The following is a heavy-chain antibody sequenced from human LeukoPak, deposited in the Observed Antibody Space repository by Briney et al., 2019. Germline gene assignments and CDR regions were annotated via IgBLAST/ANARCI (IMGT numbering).Heavy chain of an antibody. Sequence: ASAKVSCKASRYTFTSYDINWVRQATGQGLEWMGWMNPNSGNTGYAQKFQGRVTMTRNTSISTAYMELSSLRSEDTAVYYCARGGIDCSSTSCYTSGDKTDIWGQGTMVTVSS. CDR2: MNPNSGNT. V-gene: IGHV1-8*01. CDR1: RYTFTSYD. D-gene: IGHD2-2*02. CDR3: ARGGIDCSSTSCYTSGDKTDI. J-gene: IGHJ3*02.